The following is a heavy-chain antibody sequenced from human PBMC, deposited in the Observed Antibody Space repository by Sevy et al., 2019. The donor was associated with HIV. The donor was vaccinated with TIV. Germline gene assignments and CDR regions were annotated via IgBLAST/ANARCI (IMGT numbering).Heavy chain of an antibody. CDR2: IYYSGST. Sequence: SETLSLTCTVSGGSFSSGSYYWSWIRQPPGKGLEWIGYIYYSGSTNYNPSLKSRVTISVDTSKNQFSLKLSSVTAAETAVYYCAREGVVVIEWGQGTLVTVSS. D-gene: IGHD3-22*01. J-gene: IGHJ4*02. V-gene: IGHV4-61*01. CDR3: AREGVVVIE. CDR1: GGSFSSGSYY.